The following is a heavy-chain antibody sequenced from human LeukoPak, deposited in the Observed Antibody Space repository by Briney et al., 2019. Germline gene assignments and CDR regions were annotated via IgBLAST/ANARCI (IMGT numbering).Heavy chain of an antibody. V-gene: IGHV3-73*01. CDR3: TRASGDGWEPSRY. J-gene: IGHJ4*02. Sequence: GGSLRLSCAASGFTFSGSAMHWVRQASGKGLEWVGRIRSKANSYATAYAASVKGRFTISRDDSKNTAYLQMNSLKTEDTAVYYCTRASGDGWEPSRYWGQGTLVTVSS. D-gene: IGHD1-26*01. CDR1: GFTFSGSA. CDR2: IRSKANSYAT.